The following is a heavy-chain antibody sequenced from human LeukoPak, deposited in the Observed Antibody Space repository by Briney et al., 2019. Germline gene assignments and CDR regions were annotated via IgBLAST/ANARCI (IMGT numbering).Heavy chain of an antibody. CDR3: ARAGNYYYGMDV. J-gene: IGHJ6*02. V-gene: IGHV4-59*01. Sequence: SETLSLTCTVSGESISGFYWNWLRQPPGKGLEWIGYIYYSGSTNYNPSLKSRVTISVDTSKNQFSLKLSSVTAADTAVYYCARAGNYYYGMDVWGQGTTVTVSS. CDR1: GESISGFY. CDR2: IYYSGST.